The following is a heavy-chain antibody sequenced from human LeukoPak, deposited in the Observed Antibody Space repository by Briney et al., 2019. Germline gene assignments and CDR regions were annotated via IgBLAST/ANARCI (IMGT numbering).Heavy chain of an antibody. V-gene: IGHV3-33*08. CDR3: ARANYGSGSNYYYGLDV. CDR1: GFTFSIYG. CDR2: IWCDGSNK. Sequence: PGGSLRLSCAASGFTFSIYGMHWVRQAPGKGPEWVAVIWCDGSNKYYADSVRGRFTISRDNSKNTLYLQINSLRDEDTAVYYCARANYGSGSNYYYGLDVWGQGTTVTVSS. J-gene: IGHJ6*02. D-gene: IGHD3-10*01.